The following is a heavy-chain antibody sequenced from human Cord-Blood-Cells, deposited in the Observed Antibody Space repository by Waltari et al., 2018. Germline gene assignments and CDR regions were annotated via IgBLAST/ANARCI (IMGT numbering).Heavy chain of an antibody. CDR2: INHSGST. V-gene: IGHV4-34*01. CDR3: ARVFAMSYDSSGYYFDY. CDR1: GGSFRGYY. D-gene: IGHD3-22*01. Sequence: QVRLQQWGAGLLKPSETLSLTCAVYGGSFRGYYWSWIRQPPGKGLEWIGEINHSGSTNYNPPLKSRVTISVDTSKNQFSLKLSSVTAADTAVYYCARVFAMSYDSSGYYFDYWGQGTLVTVSS. J-gene: IGHJ4*02.